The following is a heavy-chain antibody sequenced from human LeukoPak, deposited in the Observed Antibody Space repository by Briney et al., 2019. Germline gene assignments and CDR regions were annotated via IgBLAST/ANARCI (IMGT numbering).Heavy chain of an antibody. J-gene: IGHJ4*02. Sequence: SGTLSLTCAVSGGSISSNNWWNWVRQPPGKGLEWIGEIFHSGTTNYKSSLKSRVTMSVDKSKNQFSLEVTSVTAADTAVYYCATSGVGVRGVLEYRGQGILGTVSS. V-gene: IGHV4-4*02. D-gene: IGHD3-10*01. CDR2: IFHSGTT. CDR1: GGSISSNNW. CDR3: ATSGVGVRGVLEY.